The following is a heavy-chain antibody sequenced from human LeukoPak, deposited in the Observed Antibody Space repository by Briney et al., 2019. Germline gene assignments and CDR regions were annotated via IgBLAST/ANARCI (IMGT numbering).Heavy chain of an antibody. CDR3: ARESERFGADYYYGMDV. CDR1: GFTFSSYA. D-gene: IGHD3-10*01. CDR2: ISYDGSNK. J-gene: IGHJ6*02. Sequence: GGSLRLSCAASGFTFSSYAMHWVRQAPGKGLEWVAVISYDGSNKYYADSVKGRFTISRDNSKNTLYLQMNSLRAEDTAVYYCARESERFGADYYYGMDVWGQGTTVTVSS. V-gene: IGHV3-30-3*01.